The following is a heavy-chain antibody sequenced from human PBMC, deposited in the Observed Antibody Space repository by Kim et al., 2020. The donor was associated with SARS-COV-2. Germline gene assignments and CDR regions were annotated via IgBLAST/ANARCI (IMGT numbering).Heavy chain of an antibody. J-gene: IGHJ4*02. D-gene: IGHD1-26*01. CDR1: GGSFSGYY. CDR2: INHSGST. V-gene: IGHV4-34*01. CDR3: ASRAFRGPENNY. Sequence: SETLSLTCAVYGGSFSGYYWSWIRQPPGKGLEWIGEINHSGSTNYNPSLKSRVTISVDTSKNQFSLKLSSVTAADTTVYYCASRAFRGPENNYLGQGTLVTVSS.